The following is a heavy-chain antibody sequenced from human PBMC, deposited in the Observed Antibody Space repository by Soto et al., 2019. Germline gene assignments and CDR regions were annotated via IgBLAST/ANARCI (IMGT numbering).Heavy chain of an antibody. CDR1: GYSFTNYW. CDR3: ARLRGSGWSDFDS. V-gene: IGHV5-51*01. D-gene: IGHD6-19*01. Sequence: LGESLKISCKTSGYSFTNYWIAWVRQMPGKGLEWMGIIYPGDSDTRYSPSFQGQVTISAGKSISTAYLQWSSLKASDTATYYCARLRGSGWSDFDSWGQGTLVTVSS. J-gene: IGHJ4*02. CDR2: IYPGDSDT.